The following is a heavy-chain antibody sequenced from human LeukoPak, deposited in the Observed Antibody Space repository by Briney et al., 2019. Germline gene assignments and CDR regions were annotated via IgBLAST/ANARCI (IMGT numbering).Heavy chain of an antibody. CDR1: GLTVSSNY. D-gene: IGHD1-1*01. Sequence: TGGSLRLSCAASGLTVSSNYMTWVRLAPGKGLEWVSVIYSGGSTYYADSVKGRFTISRDNYKNTVYLQMNSLRVEDTAVYYCARDPYNWNYIDYWGQGTLVTVSS. CDR3: ARDPYNWNYIDY. V-gene: IGHV3-66*02. CDR2: IYSGGST. J-gene: IGHJ4*02.